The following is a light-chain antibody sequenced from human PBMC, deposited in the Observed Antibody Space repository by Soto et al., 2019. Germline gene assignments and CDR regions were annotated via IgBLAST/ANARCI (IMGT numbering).Light chain of an antibody. CDR3: QQYNNWPRT. J-gene: IGKJ1*01. CDR2: QTS. CDR1: QYINTR. Sequence: EIVLTQSPATLSSFPGDRVTLSCRASQYINTRLAWYQHRPGQAPRLLIYQTSIRAAGIPARFSASGSGTDFTLTISSLQFEDFAVYYCQQYNNWPRTLGQGTKVDIK. V-gene: IGKV3D-15*01.